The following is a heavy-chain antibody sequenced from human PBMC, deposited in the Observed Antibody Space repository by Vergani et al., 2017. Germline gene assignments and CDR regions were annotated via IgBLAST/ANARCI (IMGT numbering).Heavy chain of an antibody. D-gene: IGHD3-22*01. V-gene: IGHV1-24*01. J-gene: IGHJ5*02. CDR1: GYTLTELS. CDR3: ATVKPLDYYDSSGYPRGGFDP. Sequence: QVQLVQSGAEVKKPGASVKVSCKVSGYTLTELSMHWVRQAPGKGLEWMGGFDPEDGETIYAQKFQGRVTMTEDTSTDTAYMALSSLRSEDTAVYYCATVKPLDYYDSSGYPRGGFDPWGQGTLVTVSS. CDR2: FDPEDGET.